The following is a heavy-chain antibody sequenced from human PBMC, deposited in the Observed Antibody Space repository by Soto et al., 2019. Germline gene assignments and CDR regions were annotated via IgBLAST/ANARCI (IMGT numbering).Heavy chain of an antibody. Sequence: PGESLKISCKGSGYSFTSYWISWVRQMPGKGLEWMGRIDPSVSFTNYSPSFQGHVTISADKSISTAYLQWSSLKASDTAMYYCARLVDIVVVPGDLDVWGQGTTVTVSS. J-gene: IGHJ6*02. CDR2: IDPSVSFT. D-gene: IGHD2-2*03. CDR1: GYSFTSYW. CDR3: ARLVDIVVVPGDLDV. V-gene: IGHV5-10-1*01.